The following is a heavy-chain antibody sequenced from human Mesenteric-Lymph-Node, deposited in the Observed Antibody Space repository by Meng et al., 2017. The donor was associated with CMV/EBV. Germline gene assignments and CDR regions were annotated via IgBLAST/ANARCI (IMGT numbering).Heavy chain of an antibody. D-gene: IGHD6-13*01. CDR2: ISGSGGST. CDR3: AKGSSQAAARQGLGY. V-gene: IGHV3-23*01. Sequence: GGSLRLSCAASGFTFSSYAMSWVRQAPGKGLEWVSGISGSGGSTYYADSVKGRFSISRDNSKDTLFLQMNSLRAEDTAVYYCAKGSSQAAARQGLGYWGQGALVTVSS. CDR1: GFTFSSYA. J-gene: IGHJ4*02.